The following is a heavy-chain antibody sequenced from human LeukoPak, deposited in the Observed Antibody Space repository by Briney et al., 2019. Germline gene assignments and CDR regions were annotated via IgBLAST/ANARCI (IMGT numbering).Heavy chain of an antibody. CDR2: MNPNSGNT. CDR3: ARGYSGSSSWFGYYYYMDV. Sequence: ASVKVSCKASGYTFTSYDINWVRQATGQGLEWMGWMNPNSGNTGYAQKFQGRVTITRNTSISTAYMELSSLRSEDTAVYYCARGYSGSSSWFGYYYYMDVWGKGTTVTVSS. J-gene: IGHJ6*03. D-gene: IGHD6-6*01. V-gene: IGHV1-8*03. CDR1: GYTFTSYD.